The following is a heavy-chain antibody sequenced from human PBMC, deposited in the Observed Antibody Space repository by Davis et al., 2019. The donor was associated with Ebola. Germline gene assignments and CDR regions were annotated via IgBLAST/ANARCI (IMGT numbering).Heavy chain of an antibody. V-gene: IGHV3-21*01. D-gene: IGHD6-19*01. Sequence: GESLKISCAASGFTFRSYTMNWVRQAPGKGLEWVSSIRSTSIYTHYTDSMKGRFTITRDNAKNSLYLQMNSLRAEDTAVYYCARGRGSGWYNDYWGQGTLVTVSS. J-gene: IGHJ4*02. CDR3: ARGRGSGWYNDY. CDR1: GFTFRSYT. CDR2: IRSTSIYT.